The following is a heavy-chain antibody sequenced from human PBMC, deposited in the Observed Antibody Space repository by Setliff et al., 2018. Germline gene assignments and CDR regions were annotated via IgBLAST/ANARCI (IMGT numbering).Heavy chain of an antibody. Sequence: ASVKVSCKASGYTFTTYAMGWMRQAPGQGLEWMGWINTNTGNPSYAQGFTGRFVFSLDTSVSTAYLQISSLKAEDSAVYYCARASRFGTTVWKGDYYMDVWGKGTTVTVS. CDR3: ARASRFGTTVWKGDYYMDV. V-gene: IGHV7-4-1*02. CDR1: GYTFTTYA. CDR2: INTNTGNP. D-gene: IGHD4-4*01. J-gene: IGHJ6*03.